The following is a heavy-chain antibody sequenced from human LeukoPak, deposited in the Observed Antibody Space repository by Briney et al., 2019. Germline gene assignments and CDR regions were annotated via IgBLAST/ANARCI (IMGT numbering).Heavy chain of an antibody. V-gene: IGHV1-2*02. Sequence: ASVKVSCKASGYTFTGYYMHWVRQAPGQGLEWMGWINPNSGGTNYAQKFQGRVTMTRDTSISTAYMELSRLRSDDTAVYYCASCSWGCTMVRGEEPYYYYYYMDVWGKGTTVTISS. CDR1: GYTFTGYY. D-gene: IGHD3-10*01. CDR3: ASCSWGCTMVRGEEPYYYYYYMDV. J-gene: IGHJ6*03. CDR2: INPNSGGT.